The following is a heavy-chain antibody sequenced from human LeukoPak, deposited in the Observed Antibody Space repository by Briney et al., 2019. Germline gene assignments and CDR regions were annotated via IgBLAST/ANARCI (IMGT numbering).Heavy chain of an antibody. J-gene: IGHJ6*02. CDR1: SGSFSGYY. CDR2: INHSGST. CDR3: ARSPCSSTSCYYYYGMDG. V-gene: IGHV4-34*01. D-gene: IGHD2-2*01. Sequence: SETLSPTCAVYSGSFSGYYWSWVRQPPGKGLEWIGEINHSGSTNFNPSLKSRVTISLDTSKNQFSLKVSSVTAADTAVYYCARSPCSSTSCYYYYGMDGWGQGTTVTVSS.